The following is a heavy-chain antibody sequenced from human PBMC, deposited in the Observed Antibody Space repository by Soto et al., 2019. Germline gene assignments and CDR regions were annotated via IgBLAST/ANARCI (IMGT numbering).Heavy chain of an antibody. CDR3: ARTGGIAAAGIDVRWYFDL. J-gene: IGHJ2*01. V-gene: IGHV3-30-3*01. CDR2: ISYDGSNK. CDR1: GFTFSSYA. D-gene: IGHD6-13*01. Sequence: QVQLVESGGGVVQPGRSLRLSCAASGFTFSSYAMHWVRQAPGKGLEWVAVISYDGSNKYYADSVKGRFTISRDNSKNTLYLQMNSLGAEDTAVYYCARTGGIAAAGIDVRWYFDLWGRGTLVTVSS.